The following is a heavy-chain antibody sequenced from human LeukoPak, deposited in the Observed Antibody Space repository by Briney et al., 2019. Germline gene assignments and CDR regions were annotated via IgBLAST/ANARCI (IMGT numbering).Heavy chain of an antibody. D-gene: IGHD3-22*01. CDR1: GGSISSSSYY. Sequence: SETLSLTCTVSGGSISSSSYYWGWIRQPPGKGLEWIGSIYYSGSTNYNPSLKSRVTISVDTSKNQFSLKLSSVPAADTAVYYCARDRGYYDSSGYQGWFDPWGQGTLVTVSS. CDR2: IYYSGST. CDR3: ARDRGYYDSSGYQGWFDP. V-gene: IGHV4-39*07. J-gene: IGHJ5*02.